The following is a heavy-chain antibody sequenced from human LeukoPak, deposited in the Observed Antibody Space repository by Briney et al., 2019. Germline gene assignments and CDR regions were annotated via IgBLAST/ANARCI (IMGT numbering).Heavy chain of an antibody. D-gene: IGHD3-9*01. V-gene: IGHV3-74*01. CDR1: GFTFSSYW. J-gene: IGHJ5*02. CDR2: INSDGSST. CDR3: ASPAFDSHARFDP. Sequence: GGSLRLSCAASGFTFSSYWMHWVRQAPGKGLVWVSRINSDGSSTSYADSVKGRFTISRVNAKNTLYLQMNSLRAEDTAVYYCASPAFDSHARFDPWGQGTLVTVSS.